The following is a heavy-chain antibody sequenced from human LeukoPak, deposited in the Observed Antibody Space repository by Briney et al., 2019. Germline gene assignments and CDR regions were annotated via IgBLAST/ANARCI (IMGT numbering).Heavy chain of an antibody. D-gene: IGHD2-2*01. V-gene: IGHV3-23*01. J-gene: IGHJ4*02. CDR2: IVGSGGNM. Sequence: AGGSLRLSCAASGFTFSSYAMSWVRQAPGKGLEWVSAIVGSGGNMYYADSVKGRFTISRDNFKSTLYLQMNSLRAEDTAVYHCAKGLTWDSTSCSDWGQGTLVTVSS. CDR3: AKGLTWDSTSCSD. CDR1: GFTFSSYA.